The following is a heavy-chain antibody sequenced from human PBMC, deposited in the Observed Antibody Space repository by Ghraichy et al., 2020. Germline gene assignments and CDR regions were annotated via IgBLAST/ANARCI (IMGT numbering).Heavy chain of an antibody. D-gene: IGHD3-10*01. CDR3: AREGKYYLDH. CDR1: GFTGSGND. J-gene: IGHJ4*02. CDR2: TYTGGTT. V-gene: IGHV3-66*01. Sequence: GGSLRLSCTVSGFTGSGNDMNWVRQAPGQGLEWVSVTYTGGTTYYTDSVRGRFTISRDTSTNTVYLQMNSLRAEDTAVYYCAREGKYYLDHWGQGTLVTVSS.